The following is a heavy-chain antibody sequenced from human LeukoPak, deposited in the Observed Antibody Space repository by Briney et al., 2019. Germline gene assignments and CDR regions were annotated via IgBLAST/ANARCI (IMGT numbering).Heavy chain of an antibody. D-gene: IGHD2-15*01. CDR3: AKVRVGTAHFDY. CDR1: GFTFNSYA. CDR2: MAHDGSNI. J-gene: IGHJ4*02. Sequence: PGGSLRLSCAASGFTFNSYAMHWVRQGPGKGLEWVAVMAHDGSNIYYAGSVQGRFTISRDDSKDTLYLQMNSLRPEDTAVYYCAKVRVGTAHFDYWGQGTLVTVSS. V-gene: IGHV3-30-3*01.